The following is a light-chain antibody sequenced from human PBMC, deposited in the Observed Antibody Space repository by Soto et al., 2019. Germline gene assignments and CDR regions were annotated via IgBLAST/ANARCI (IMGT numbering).Light chain of an antibody. Sequence: ALTQPASVSGSPGQSITISCTGTISDVGGYNFVSWYQQYPGKAPKLMICDVSNRPSGVSNRFSGSKSGNTASLTISGLQAGDEADYYCSSFTGSNYVFGTGTKVTVL. CDR3: SSFTGSNYV. J-gene: IGLJ1*01. CDR1: ISDVGGYNF. CDR2: DVS. V-gene: IGLV2-14*03.